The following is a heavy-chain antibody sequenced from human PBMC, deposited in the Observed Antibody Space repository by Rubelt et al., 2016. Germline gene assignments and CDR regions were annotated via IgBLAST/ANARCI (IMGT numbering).Heavy chain of an antibody. J-gene: IGHJ5*02. CDR3: ARWNWFDP. CDR2: ISSSSSYI. Sequence: QAPGKGLEWVSSISSSSSYIYYADSVKGRFTISRDNAKNSLYLQMNSLRAEDTAVYYCARWNWFDPWGQGTLVTVSS. V-gene: IGHV3-21*01.